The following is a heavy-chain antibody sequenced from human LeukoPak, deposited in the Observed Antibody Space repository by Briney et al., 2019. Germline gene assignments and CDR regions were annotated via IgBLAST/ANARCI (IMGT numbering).Heavy chain of an antibody. CDR3: ARDRLLWFGGSYYYGMDV. Sequence: SGTLSLSCAVYGGSFSGYYWSWIRQPPGKGLEWVGEINHSGSTNYNPSLKSRVTISVDTSKNQFSLKLSSVTAADTAVYYCARDRLLWFGGSYYYGMDVWGKGTTVTVSS. V-gene: IGHV4-34*01. J-gene: IGHJ6*04. CDR2: INHSGST. CDR1: GGSFSGYY. D-gene: IGHD3-10*01.